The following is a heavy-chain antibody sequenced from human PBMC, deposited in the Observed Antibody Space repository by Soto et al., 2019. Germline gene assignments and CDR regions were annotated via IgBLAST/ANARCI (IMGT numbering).Heavy chain of an antibody. CDR3: ARDWKGAEGFDP. D-gene: IGHD1-1*01. CDR2: IGADNGDT. V-gene: IGHV1-18*01. Sequence: QVQLVQSGAEVKKPGASVKVSCKASGYTFSTYGFSWVRQAPGQGLEWMGWIGADNGDTNYAQNFQGRVTMTTDTSTTTSYRKLRSLTSDDTAVYFCARDWKGAEGFDPWGQGTLVTVSS. CDR1: GYTFSTYG. J-gene: IGHJ5*02.